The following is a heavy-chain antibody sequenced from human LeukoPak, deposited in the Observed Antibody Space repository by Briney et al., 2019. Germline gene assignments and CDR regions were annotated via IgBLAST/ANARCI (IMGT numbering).Heavy chain of an antibody. V-gene: IGHV3-48*04. CDR3: ARDNRYGGNSEYGMDV. CDR1: GFTFSSYS. CDR2: ISSSSSTI. D-gene: IGHD4-23*01. J-gene: IGHJ6*02. Sequence: GGSLRLSCAASGFTFSSYSMNWVRQAPGKGLEWVSYISSSSSTIYYADSVKGRFTISRDNAKNSLYLQMNSLRAEDTAVYYCARDNRYGGNSEYGMDVWGQGTTVTVSS.